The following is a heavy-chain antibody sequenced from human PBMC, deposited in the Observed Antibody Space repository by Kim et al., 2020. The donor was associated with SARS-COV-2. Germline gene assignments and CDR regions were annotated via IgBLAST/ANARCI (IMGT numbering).Heavy chain of an antibody. V-gene: IGHV1-24*01. CDR3: ATLNWNYAS. J-gene: IGHJ4*02. Sequence: TIYGQKFQGRVTMTEDTSTDTAYMELSSLRSEDTAVYYCATLNWNYASWGQGTLVTVSS. CDR2: T. D-gene: IGHD1-7*01.